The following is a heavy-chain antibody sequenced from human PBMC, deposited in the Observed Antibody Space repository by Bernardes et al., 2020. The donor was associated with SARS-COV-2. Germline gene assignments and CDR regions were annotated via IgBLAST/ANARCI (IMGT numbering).Heavy chain of an antibody. J-gene: IGHJ4*02. Sequence: GGSLRLSCVASGFTVSGNYMSWVRQAPGKGLAWVSIIYGDVTTHYADSVKGRFIISRDNSKNTVYLQMNTLRVEDTAIYYCVREPIMGASTGIRGGNWGQGTLVIVSS. CDR1: GFTVSGNY. D-gene: IGHD1-26*01. CDR3: VREPIMGASTGIRGGN. CDR2: IYGDVTT. V-gene: IGHV3-66*01.